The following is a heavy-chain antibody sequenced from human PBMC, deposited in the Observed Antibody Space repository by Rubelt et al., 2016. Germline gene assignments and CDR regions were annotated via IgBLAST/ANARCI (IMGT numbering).Heavy chain of an antibody. V-gene: IGHV3-33*01. Sequence: ITGDDGSNKYYADSVKGRFTISRDNSKNTLYLQMNSLRAEDTAVYYCARRSPLTIFGVVSQAYYYYGMDVWGQGTTVTVSS. J-gene: IGHJ6*02. D-gene: IGHD3-3*01. CDR2: TGDDGSNK. CDR3: ARRSPLTIFGVVSQAYYYYGMDV.